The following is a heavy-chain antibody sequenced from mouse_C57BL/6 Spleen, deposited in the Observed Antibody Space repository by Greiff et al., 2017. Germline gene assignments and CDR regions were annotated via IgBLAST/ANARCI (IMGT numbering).Heavy chain of an antibody. CDR3: TREFYDYDDGDFDV. CDR2: ISSGGDYI. D-gene: IGHD2-4*01. Sequence: EVQGVESGEGLVKPGGSLKLSCAASGFTFSSYAMSWVRQTPEKRLEWVAYISSGGDYIYYADTVKGRFTISRDNARNTLYLQMSSLKSEDTAMYYCTREFYDYDDGDFDVWGTGTTVTVSS. J-gene: IGHJ1*03. CDR1: GFTFSSYA. V-gene: IGHV5-9-1*02.